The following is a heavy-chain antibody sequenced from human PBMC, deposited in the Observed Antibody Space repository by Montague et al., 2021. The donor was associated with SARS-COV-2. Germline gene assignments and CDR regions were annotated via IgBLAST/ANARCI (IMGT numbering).Heavy chain of an antibody. CDR1: GGATFGSDY. V-gene: IGHV4-59*12. J-gene: IGHJ3*02. Sequence: SETLSLTCTVSGGATFGSDYWSWVRQYPAKGLEWIVHIQYSRDITLHASLESRVAMSVDMSRNQFSLNLRSVTPADTAIYYCARDTYYYESGSFDDVFDIWGQGTLVTVSS. D-gene: IGHD3-10*01. CDR2: IQYSRDI. CDR3: ARDTYYYESGSFDDVFDI.